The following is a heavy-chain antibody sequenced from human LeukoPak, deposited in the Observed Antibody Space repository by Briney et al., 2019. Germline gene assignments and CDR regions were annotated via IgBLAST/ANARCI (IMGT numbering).Heavy chain of an antibody. V-gene: IGHV1-2*02. D-gene: IGHD1-26*01. Sequence: ASVKVSCKASGYIFTGYYVHWMRQATGQEREWMGWINPNSGGTNYAQKFQGRVTMTRDKSTSTAYMELRRLISDDTAVYYCARDAGASFDFGYWCQGTLVTVSS. J-gene: IGHJ4*02. CDR1: GYIFTGYY. CDR3: ARDAGASFDFGY. CDR2: INPNSGGT.